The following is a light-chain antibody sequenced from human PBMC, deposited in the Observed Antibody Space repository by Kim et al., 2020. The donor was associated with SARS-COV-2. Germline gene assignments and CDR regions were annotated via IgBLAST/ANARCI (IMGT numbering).Light chain of an antibody. V-gene: IGKV3-20*01. CDR1: QSVNSNY. Sequence: SPGERATRSCRASQSVNSNYLAWYQQKLGQAPKILISGASTRATGIPDRFSGSGSGTDFTLTISRLEPEDFVGYYCQQYDRTPYTFGQGTKLEI. CDR2: GAS. CDR3: QQYDRTPYT. J-gene: IGKJ2*01.